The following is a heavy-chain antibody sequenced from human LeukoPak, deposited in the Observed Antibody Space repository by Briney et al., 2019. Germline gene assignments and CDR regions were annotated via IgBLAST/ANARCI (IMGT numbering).Heavy chain of an antibody. Sequence: GGSLRLSCAASGFTFSSYSMSWVRQAPGKGLEWVSVIYSGGSTYYADSVKGRFTISRHNSKNTLYLQMNSLRAEDTAVYYCARGPILTGYFDYWGQGTLVTVSS. CDR3: ARGPILTGYFDY. D-gene: IGHD3-9*01. J-gene: IGHJ4*02. CDR1: GFTFSSYS. V-gene: IGHV3-53*04. CDR2: IYSGGST.